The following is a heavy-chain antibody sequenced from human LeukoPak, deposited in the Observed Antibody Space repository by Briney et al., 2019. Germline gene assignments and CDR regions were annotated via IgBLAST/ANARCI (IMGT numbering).Heavy chain of an antibody. D-gene: IGHD1-26*01. V-gene: IGHV4-34*01. CDR3: ARGLIVGATMRPVDY. CDR1: GGSISSYY. Sequence: SETLSLTCTVSGGSISSYYWSWIRQPPGKGLEWIGEINHSGSTNYNPSLKSRVTISIDTSKNQFSLKLSSVTAADTAVYYCARGLIVGATMRPVDYWGQGTLVTVSS. J-gene: IGHJ4*02. CDR2: INHSGST.